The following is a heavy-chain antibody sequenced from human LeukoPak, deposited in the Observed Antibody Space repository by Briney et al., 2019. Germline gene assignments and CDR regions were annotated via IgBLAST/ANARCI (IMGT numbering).Heavy chain of an antibody. Sequence: PPETPSHTTTVPPGSTSSSSYYTGSIHQPPRNRLESIGDIDYSGSAYYSPSLESRVTISVDTSKYHFSLRLSSVTAADTAVYYCARRWLAAAAFDYWGQGTLVTVSS. CDR2: IDYSGSA. D-gene: IGHD6-13*01. V-gene: IGHV4-39*02. CDR3: ARRWLAAAAFDY. J-gene: IGHJ4*02. CDR1: PGSTSSSSYY.